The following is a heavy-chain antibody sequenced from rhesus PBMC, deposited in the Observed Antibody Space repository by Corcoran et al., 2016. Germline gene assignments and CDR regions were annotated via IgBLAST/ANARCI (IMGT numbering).Heavy chain of an antibody. CDR2: IRGTKGYT. J-gene: IGHJ4*01. V-gene: IGHV4-165*02. Sequence: QVQLQESGPGLVKPSETLSLTCVVSGGSMNGYYWNWIRQPPGEGLEWIGYIRGTKGYTDYNPSLRSRVTISTDTAKNHVSLNLRSVTAADTAVYYCARNWAASSRLGYWGQGVLVTVSS. CDR1: GGSMNGYY. D-gene: IGHD6-31*01. CDR3: ARNWAASSRLGY.